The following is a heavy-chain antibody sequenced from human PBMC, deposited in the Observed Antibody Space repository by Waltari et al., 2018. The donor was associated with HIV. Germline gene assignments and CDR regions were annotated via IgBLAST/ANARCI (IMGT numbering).Heavy chain of an antibody. CDR1: GYPFTDYY. V-gene: IGHV1-2*02. D-gene: IGHD1-26*01. CDR3: ARDVDVGATDY. J-gene: IGHJ4*02. CDR2: SNSYTGAT. Sequence: QVQLVQSGAEVKKPGASVKVSCKASGYPFTDYYVQWVQQAPGHGLEWMAWSNSYTGATYYRQRFQCRVSTTRDTYIYTAYMELRRLTSDDTATYYCARDVDVGATDYWGQGTLVTVSS.